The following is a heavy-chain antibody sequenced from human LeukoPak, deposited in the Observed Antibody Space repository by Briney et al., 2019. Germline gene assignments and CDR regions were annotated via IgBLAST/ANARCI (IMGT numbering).Heavy chain of an antibody. D-gene: IGHD6-19*01. V-gene: IGHV4-39*07. CDR2: IYYSGST. J-gene: IGHJ4*02. CDR3: ARDGPWAGYFDY. Sequence: SETLSLTCTVSGGSISSYYWGWIRQPPGKGLEWIGSIYYSGSTYYNPSLKSRVTISVDTSKNQFSLKLSSVTAADTAVYYCARDGPWAGYFDYWGQGTLVTVSS. CDR1: GGSISSYY.